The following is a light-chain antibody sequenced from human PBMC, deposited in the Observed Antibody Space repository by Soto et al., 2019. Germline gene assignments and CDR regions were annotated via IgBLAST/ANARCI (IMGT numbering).Light chain of an antibody. V-gene: IGKV1-12*01. CDR3: QQTNSLPRT. CDR1: QGINSW. J-gene: IGKJ4*01. Sequence: DIQMTQSPSSVSASVGDRVTITCRAFQGINSWLAWYQQKPGKAPKLLIYAASILESGVPSRLSGSGSGADFTLTISSLQPEDFATYYCQQTNSLPRTFGGGTKVDIK. CDR2: AAS.